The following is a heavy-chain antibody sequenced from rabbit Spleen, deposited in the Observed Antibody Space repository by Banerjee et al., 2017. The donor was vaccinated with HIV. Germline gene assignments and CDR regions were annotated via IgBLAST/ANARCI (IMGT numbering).Heavy chain of an antibody. CDR2: INTATGRA. Sequence: QEQLVESGGGLVKPEGSLTLTCKASGFSFSDRDVMCWVRQAPGKGLEWIACINTATGRAVYASWAKGRLTISKTSSTTVTLQMTSLTAADTATYFCGRDLAGAIGWNFSLWGPGTLVTVS. V-gene: IGHV1S45*01. D-gene: IGHD4-1*01. J-gene: IGHJ4*01. CDR3: GRDLAGAIGWNFSL. CDR1: GFSFSDRDV.